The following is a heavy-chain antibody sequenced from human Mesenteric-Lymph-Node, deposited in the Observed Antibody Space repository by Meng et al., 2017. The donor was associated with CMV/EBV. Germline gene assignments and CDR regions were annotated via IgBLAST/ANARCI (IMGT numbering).Heavy chain of an antibody. V-gene: IGHV6-1*01. D-gene: IGHD1-7*01. CDR1: GDSVSSNSAA. J-gene: IGHJ5*02. CDR3: ASITGTTSFWFDP. CDR2: TYYRSKWYN. Sequence: GDSVSSNSAAWTWSRQSPSRGLEWLGRTYYRSKWYNDDAVYVKSRITSNPDTSKNQFSLQLNSVTPEDTAVYYCASITGTTSFWFDPWGQGTLVTVSS.